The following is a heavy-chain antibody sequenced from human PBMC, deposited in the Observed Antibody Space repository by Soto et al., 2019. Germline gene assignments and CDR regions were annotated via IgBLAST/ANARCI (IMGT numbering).Heavy chain of an antibody. D-gene: IGHD6-25*01. CDR1: SYCISSGDS. CDR3: ARVRGYVGGAFEI. Sequence: SEILSLTCAVASYCISSGDSWEWIRQPQGKGLEWIGSIYHSGSTYYNPSLKSRVTISVDTSRNQFSLKLSSVTAADTAVYYCARVRGYVGGAFEIWGQGTMVT. CDR2: IYHSGST. J-gene: IGHJ3*02. V-gene: IGHV4-38-2*01.